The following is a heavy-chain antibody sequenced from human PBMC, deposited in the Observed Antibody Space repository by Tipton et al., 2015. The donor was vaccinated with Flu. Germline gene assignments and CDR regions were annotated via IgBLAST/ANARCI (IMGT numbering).Heavy chain of an antibody. D-gene: IGHD3-22*01. CDR3: ARFYDSSGYHPFDYYGMDV. CDR2: INPSGGST. V-gene: IGHV1-46*01. Sequence: QLVQSGAEVKKPGASVKVSCKASGYTFTSYYMHWVRQAPGQGLEWMGIINPSGGSTSYAQKFQGRVTMTRDTSTSTVYMELSSLRSEDTAVYYCARFYDSSGYHPFDYYGMDVWGQGTTVTVSS. CDR1: GYTFTSYY. J-gene: IGHJ6*02.